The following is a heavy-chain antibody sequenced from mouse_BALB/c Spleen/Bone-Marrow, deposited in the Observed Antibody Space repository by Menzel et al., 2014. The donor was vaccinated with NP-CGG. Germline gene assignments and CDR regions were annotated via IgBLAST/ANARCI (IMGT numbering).Heavy chain of an antibody. CDR1: GYSFTGYF. CDR3: GRGDDYDGDFDR. CDR2: INPYNGDT. J-gene: IGHJ2*01. V-gene: IGHV1-37*01. Sequence: EVQLVETGPELVKPGASVKISCKASGYSFTGYFMNWVKQSHGKSLEWIGRINPYNGDTFYNQKFKGKATLTVDKSSSTAHMELLSLTSEDSAVYYCGRGDDYDGDFDRWGQGTTLTVSS. D-gene: IGHD2-4*01.